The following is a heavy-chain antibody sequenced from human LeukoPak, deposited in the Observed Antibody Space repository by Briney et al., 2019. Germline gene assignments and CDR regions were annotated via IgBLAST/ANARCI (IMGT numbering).Heavy chain of an antibody. V-gene: IGHV1-2*04. Sequence: ASVKVSCKASGYTFTGYYMHWVRQAPGQGLEWMGWINPNSGGTNYAQKFQGWVTMTRDTSISTAYMELSRLRSDDTAVYYCAKANPLYSSSWEYWGQGTLVTVFS. CDR1: GYTFTGYY. J-gene: IGHJ4*02. CDR2: INPNSGGT. D-gene: IGHD6-13*01. CDR3: AKANPLYSSSWEY.